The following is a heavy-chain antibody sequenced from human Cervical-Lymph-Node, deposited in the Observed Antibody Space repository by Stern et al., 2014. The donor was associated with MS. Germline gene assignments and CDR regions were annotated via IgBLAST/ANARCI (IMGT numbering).Heavy chain of an antibody. Sequence: VQLVESGAEVKKHGASVKVSCKASGYTFTSYGISWVRPAPGQGLEWMGWISAYKGNTNYAQKLQGRVTMTTDTSTSTAYMELRSLRSDDTAVYYCARFTYYYDSSGYPYGMDVWGQGTTVTVSS. J-gene: IGHJ6*02. V-gene: IGHV1-18*01. CDR3: ARFTYYYDSSGYPYGMDV. CDR2: ISAYKGNT. D-gene: IGHD3-22*01. CDR1: GYTFTSYG.